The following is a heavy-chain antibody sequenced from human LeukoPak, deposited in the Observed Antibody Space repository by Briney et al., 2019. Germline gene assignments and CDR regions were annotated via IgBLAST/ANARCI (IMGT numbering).Heavy chain of an antibody. CDR2: GDYSGGT. CDR1: GDSFSSVTDY. D-gene: IGHD6-19*01. V-gene: IGHV4-39*07. CDR3: ASLAVAGLRHDAFDI. Sequence: PSETLSLTCTVSGDSFSSVTDYWAWIRQPPGKGLEWIASGDYSGGTYYNPSLESRVAISVDTSKNQFSLKLSSVTAADTAVYYCASLAVAGLRHDAFDIWGQGTMVTVSS. J-gene: IGHJ3*02.